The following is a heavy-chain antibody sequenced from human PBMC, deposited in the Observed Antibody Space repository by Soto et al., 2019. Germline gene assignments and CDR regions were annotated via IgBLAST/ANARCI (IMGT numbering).Heavy chain of an antibody. Sequence: SETLSLTCSVSGGSIVDFYWSWIRQPPGKGLEWIGFIYYTGNTRYNPSLGSRVTISLDTSKNQFSLKLTSATAADTAFYYCARDVNRWELRGFFDPWGRGALVTVSS. CDR3: ARDVNRWELRGFFDP. V-gene: IGHV4-59*01. CDR2: IYYTGNT. J-gene: IGHJ5*02. CDR1: GGSIVDFY. D-gene: IGHD1-7*01.